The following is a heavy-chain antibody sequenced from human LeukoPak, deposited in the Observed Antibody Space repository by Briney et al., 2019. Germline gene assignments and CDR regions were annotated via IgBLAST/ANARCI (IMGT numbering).Heavy chain of an antibody. Sequence: SGPTLVKPTQTLTLTCAFSGFSFTTSGVGVGWIRQPPGKALEWLALLYWDGDSRYSLSLENRLTITKDTSNNQVVLRMINMDPVDTATYFCAHSLGRRKDYYYMDVWGKGTTVTVSS. CDR1: GFSFTTSGVG. CDR3: AHSLGRRKDYYYMDV. CDR2: LYWDGDS. J-gene: IGHJ6*03. V-gene: IGHV2-5*02.